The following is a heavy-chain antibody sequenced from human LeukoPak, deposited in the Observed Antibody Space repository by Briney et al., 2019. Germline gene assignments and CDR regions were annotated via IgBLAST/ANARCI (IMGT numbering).Heavy chain of an antibody. J-gene: IGHJ3*01. CDR2: IRGSGGSK. CDR3: AKGTVGGSPVPAVFLL. D-gene: IGHD5-12*01. Sequence: GGSLRLSCAASGFTFSSYAMSWVRQAPGKGLEWVSDIRGSGGSKYYADSVKGRFTISRDNSKNTLYLQMNSLRAEDTAVYYCAKGTVGGSPVPAVFLLWPQGTMVPLSS. CDR1: GFTFSSYA. V-gene: IGHV3-23*01.